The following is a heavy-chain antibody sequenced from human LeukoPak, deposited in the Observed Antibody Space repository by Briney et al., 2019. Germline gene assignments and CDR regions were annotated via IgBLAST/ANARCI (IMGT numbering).Heavy chain of an antibody. Sequence: SETLSLTCTVSGGSINNLFWTWIRQPPGKGLEWIGYFSYSGGTTYNPSLKSRVAISIDTSKNQFSLNLNSVTAADTAVYYCAREGPLGKYYDYWGPGTLVTVSS. CDR1: GGSINNLF. CDR2: FSYSGGT. CDR3: AREGPLGKYYDY. D-gene: IGHD3-16*01. V-gene: IGHV4-59*01. J-gene: IGHJ4*02.